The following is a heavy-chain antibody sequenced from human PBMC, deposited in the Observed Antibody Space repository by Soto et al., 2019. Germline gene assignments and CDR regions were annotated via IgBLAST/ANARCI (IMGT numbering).Heavy chain of an antibody. CDR1: GFSVSGSS. V-gene: IGHV3-53*01. J-gene: IGHJ4*02. Sequence: GGSLRLSCVVSGFSVSGSSIFWVRQATGKGLEWVSLMHRGGSTDNADSVKGRFTTSRDKSKNTLYLHMDGLRVEDTAVYYCARVNTTLVDHFDCWGQGTLVTVSS. CDR3: ARVNTTLVDHFDC. D-gene: IGHD5-18*01. CDR2: MHRGGST.